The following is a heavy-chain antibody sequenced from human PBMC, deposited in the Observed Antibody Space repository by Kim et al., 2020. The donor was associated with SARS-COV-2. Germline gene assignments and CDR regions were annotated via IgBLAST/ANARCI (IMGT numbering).Heavy chain of an antibody. CDR1: GFSVSTNY. Sequence: GGSLRLSCAASGFSVSTNYMSWVRQAPGQGLQWVSIIYTTGTTNYADSVKGRFTMSRDDSKNILYLQMTSLRAEDTAVYFCVRDLRYCGDSTCSGFWGQGTLVTVSS. CDR3: VRDLRYCGDSTCSGF. CDR2: IYTTGTT. V-gene: IGHV3-53*01. D-gene: IGHD2-21*01. J-gene: IGHJ4*02.